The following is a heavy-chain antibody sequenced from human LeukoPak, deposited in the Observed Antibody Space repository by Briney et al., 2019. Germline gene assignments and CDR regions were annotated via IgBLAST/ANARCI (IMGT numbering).Heavy chain of an antibody. CDR2: INPNSGGT. CDR3: ARGGYRGMRWFDP. V-gene: IGHV1-2*02. Sequence: ASVKVSCKASGYTFTGYYMHWVRQAPGQGLQWMGWINPNSGGTNYAQKFQGRVTMTRDTSISTAYMELSRLRSDDTAVYYCARGGYRGMRWFDPWGQGTLVTVSS. CDR1: GYTFTGYY. D-gene: IGHD3-22*01. J-gene: IGHJ5*02.